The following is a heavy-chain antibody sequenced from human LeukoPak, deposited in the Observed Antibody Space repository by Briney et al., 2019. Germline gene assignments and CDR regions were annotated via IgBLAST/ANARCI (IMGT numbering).Heavy chain of an antibody. V-gene: IGHV1-2*02. D-gene: IGHD6-25*01. CDR2: INPNSGGT. J-gene: IGHJ4*02. CDR3: ARGRPGDYFDY. Sequence: ASVKVSCKASGYTFTGYFMHWVRQSPGQGLEWMGWINPNSGGTSYLQNFQGRVTMTRDTSISTAYMDLSRLRSDDTAVYYCARGRPGDYFDYWGQGTLVTVSS. CDR1: GYTFTGYF.